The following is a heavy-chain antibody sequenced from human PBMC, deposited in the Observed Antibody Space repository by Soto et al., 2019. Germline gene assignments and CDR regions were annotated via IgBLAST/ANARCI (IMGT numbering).Heavy chain of an antibody. J-gene: IGHJ4*02. CDR1: GFTVSSNY. CDR2: IYSGGST. D-gene: IGHD3-9*01. V-gene: IGHV3-66*01. CDR3: AVHRAPYDILTFDY. Sequence: PVGSLRLSCAASGFTVSSNYMSWVRQAPGKGLEWVSVIYSGGSTYYADSVKGRFTISRDNSKNTLYLQMNSLRAEDTAVYYCAVHRAPYDILTFDYWGQGTLVTVSS.